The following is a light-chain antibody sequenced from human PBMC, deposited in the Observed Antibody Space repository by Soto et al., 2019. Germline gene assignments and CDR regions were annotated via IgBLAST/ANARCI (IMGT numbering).Light chain of an antibody. V-gene: IGKV3-15*01. Sequence: EIVMTQSPAPLSVSPGERATLSCRASQSVSSNLAWYQQKPGQAPRLLIYGASTRATGISARFSGSRSGTEFTLTISSLQSEDFAVYYCQQYNNWPPTFGQGTRLEIK. CDR3: QQYNNWPPT. CDR1: QSVSSN. J-gene: IGKJ5*01. CDR2: GAS.